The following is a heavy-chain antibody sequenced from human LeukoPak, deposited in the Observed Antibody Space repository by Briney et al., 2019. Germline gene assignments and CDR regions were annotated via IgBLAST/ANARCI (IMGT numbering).Heavy chain of an antibody. CDR3: ARGFGDYGWHLDY. D-gene: IGHD4-17*01. J-gene: IGHJ4*02. CDR2: TSYDGSHK. CDR1: GFTFSDLG. Sequence: PGESLRLSCAASGFTFSDLGMHWVRQAPGKGLGWVAVTSYDGSHKYYAESVKGRFTISRDNSKNTLYLQMDSLRPEDTAVYYCARGFGDYGWHLDYWGQGTLVTVSS. V-gene: IGHV3-30*19.